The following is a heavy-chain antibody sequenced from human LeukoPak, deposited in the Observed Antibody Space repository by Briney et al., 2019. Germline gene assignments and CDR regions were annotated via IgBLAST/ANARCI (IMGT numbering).Heavy chain of an antibody. CDR1: GYSFTSYW. D-gene: IGHD1-14*01. J-gene: IGHJ5*02. CDR3: ARHNPTNWFDP. V-gene: IGHV5-51*01. Sequence: SLKIXCKGSGYSFTSYWIGWVRQVPGKGLEWMGIIYPGDSDTRYSPSFQGQVTISADKSISTAYLQWSSLKASDTAMYYCARHNPTNWFDPWGQGTLVTVSS. CDR2: IYPGDSDT.